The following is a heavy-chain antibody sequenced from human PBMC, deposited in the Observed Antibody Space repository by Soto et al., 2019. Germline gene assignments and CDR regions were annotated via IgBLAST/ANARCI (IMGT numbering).Heavy chain of an antibody. D-gene: IGHD3-9*01. CDR2: ISAYNGNT. Sequence: QVQLVQSGAEVKKPGASVRASCKASGYPFTNHGFSWVRQAPGQGLGWMGWISAYNGNTNNAQKLQDRVTMTTDISTTTAYMELRSLKSDDTAVYYCARFRVHANILTGYPTGGWFDPWGQGTLVTVSS. CDR1: GYPFTNHG. CDR3: ARFRVHANILTGYPTGGWFDP. J-gene: IGHJ5*02. V-gene: IGHV1-18*01.